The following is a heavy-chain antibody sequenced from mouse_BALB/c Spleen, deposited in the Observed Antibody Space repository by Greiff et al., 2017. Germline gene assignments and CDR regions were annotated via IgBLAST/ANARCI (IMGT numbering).Heavy chain of an antibody. J-gene: IGHJ3*01. V-gene: IGHV3-2*02. CDR2: ISYSGST. CDR1: GYSITSDYA. Sequence: EVQLVESGPGLVKPSQSLSLTCTVTGYSITSDYAWNWIRQFPGNKLEWMGYISYSGSTSYNPSLKSRISITRDTSKNQFFLQLNSVTTEDTATYYCARRRGNYWFAYWGQGTLVTVSA. D-gene: IGHD2-1*01. CDR3: ARRRGNYWFAY.